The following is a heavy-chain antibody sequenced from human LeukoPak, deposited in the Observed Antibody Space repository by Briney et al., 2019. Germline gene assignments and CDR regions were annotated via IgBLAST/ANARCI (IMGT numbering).Heavy chain of an antibody. CDR1: GFTFSIYS. Sequence: PGGSLRLSCAASGFTFSIYSLNWVRQAPGKGLEWVAYIGRSGDRTTKYADSVKGRFTISRDNAENSLYLQMNSLRAEDTAVYYCARRGYTSGWDYWGQGTLVTVSS. V-gene: IGHV3-48*04. CDR3: ARRGYTSGWDY. D-gene: IGHD6-19*01. CDR2: IGRSGDRTT. J-gene: IGHJ4*02.